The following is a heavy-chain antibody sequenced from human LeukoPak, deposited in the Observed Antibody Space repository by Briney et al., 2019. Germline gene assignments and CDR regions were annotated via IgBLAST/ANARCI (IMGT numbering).Heavy chain of an antibody. CDR3: ARAPGYIEAFDI. CDR1: GGSISSGDYY. CDR2: IYYSGST. V-gene: IGHV4-30-4*08. Sequence: SETLSLTCTVSGGSISSGDYYWSWIRQPPGKGLEWIGYIYYSGSTYYNPSLKSRVTISVDTSKNQFSLKLSSVTAADTAVYYCARAPGYIEAFDIWGQGTMVTVSS. J-gene: IGHJ3*02. D-gene: IGHD5-24*01.